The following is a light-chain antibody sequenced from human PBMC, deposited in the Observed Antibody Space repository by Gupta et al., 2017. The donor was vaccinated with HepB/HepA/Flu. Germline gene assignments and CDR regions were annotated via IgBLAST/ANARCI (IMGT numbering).Light chain of an antibody. CDR1: SLRSYY. CDR3: NSRDSSGNHVV. J-gene: IGLJ2*01. V-gene: IGLV3-19*01. CDR2: GKN. Sequence: SELTQDPAVSVALGQTVRITCQGHSLRSYYASWYQQKPGQAPVLVIYGKNTRPSGIPDRFSGSSSGNTASLTITGAQAEDEADYYCNSRDSSGNHVVFGGGTKLTVL.